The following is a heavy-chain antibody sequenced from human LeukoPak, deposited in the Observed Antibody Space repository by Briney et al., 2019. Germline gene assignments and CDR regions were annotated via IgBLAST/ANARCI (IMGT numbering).Heavy chain of an antibody. CDR2: IYYSGST. CDR1: GGSISSSSYY. D-gene: IGHD3-10*01. V-gene: IGHV4-39*07. CDR3: AKSYGSGILYYYGMDV. J-gene: IGHJ6*02. Sequence: PSETLSLTCTVSGGSISSSSYYWGWIRQPPGKGLEWIGSIYYSGSTYYYPSLKSRVTISVDTSKNQFSLKLSSVTAADTAVYYCAKSYGSGILYYYGMDVWGQGTTVTVSS.